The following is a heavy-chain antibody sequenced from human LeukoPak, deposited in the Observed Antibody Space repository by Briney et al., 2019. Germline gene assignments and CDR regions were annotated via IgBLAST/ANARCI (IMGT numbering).Heavy chain of an antibody. Sequence: ASVKVSCKASVYAFIRYTLHGQGRPPGQGFEWMGIINPSGGTTTYAQKFQGRVTMTREVSMCTVYMEVRSLRSEVTALYYYERDSIATVGDNLWYWGQGTLVTVSS. CDR2: INPSGGTT. V-gene: IGHV1-46*01. J-gene: IGHJ4*02. D-gene: IGHD6-13*01. CDR1: VYAFIRYT. CDR3: ERDSIATVGDNLWY.